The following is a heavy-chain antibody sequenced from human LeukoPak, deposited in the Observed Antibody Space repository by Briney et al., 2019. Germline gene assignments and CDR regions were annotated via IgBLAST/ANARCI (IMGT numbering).Heavy chain of an antibody. CDR3: ARQSDVRTRRGDDAFGI. Sequence: ASVKVSCKTSGYTFTNYGISWVRQAPGQGLEWMGWISAYNGNTNYAQTLQGRVTMTTDTSTSTAYMELRSLRSDDTAVYYCARQSDVRTRRGDDAFGIWGQGTMVTVSS. V-gene: IGHV1-18*01. D-gene: IGHD3-10*01. J-gene: IGHJ3*02. CDR2: ISAYNGNT. CDR1: GYTFTNYG.